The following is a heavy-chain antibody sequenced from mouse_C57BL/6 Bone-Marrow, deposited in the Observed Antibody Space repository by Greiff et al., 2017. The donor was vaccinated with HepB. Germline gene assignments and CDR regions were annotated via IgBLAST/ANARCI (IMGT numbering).Heavy chain of an antibody. CDR2: ISSGSSTI. Sequence: EVKLVESGGGLVKPGGSLKLSCAASGFTFSDYGMHWVRQAPEKGLEWVAYISSGSSTIYYADTVKGRFTISRDNAKNTLFLQMTSLRSEDTAMYCCARGCYYYGSWFAYWGQGTLVTVSA. CDR3: ARGCYYYGSWFAY. CDR1: GFTFSDYG. J-gene: IGHJ3*01. D-gene: IGHD1-1*01. V-gene: IGHV5-17*01.